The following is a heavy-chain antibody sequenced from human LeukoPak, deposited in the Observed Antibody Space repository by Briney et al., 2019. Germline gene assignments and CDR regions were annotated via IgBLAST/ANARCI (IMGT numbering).Heavy chain of an antibody. V-gene: IGHV3-30*03. J-gene: IGHJ3*02. D-gene: IGHD3-3*01. CDR2: ISYDGSNK. CDR3: ARGVTLADYDSWEDAFDI. Sequence: GGSLRLSCAASGFTFSSYGMHWVRQAPGKGLEWVAVISYDGSNKYYADSVKGRFTISRDNSKNTLFLQMNSLRTEDTAVYYCARGVTLADYDSWEDAFDIWGQGTMVTVSS. CDR1: GFTFSSYG.